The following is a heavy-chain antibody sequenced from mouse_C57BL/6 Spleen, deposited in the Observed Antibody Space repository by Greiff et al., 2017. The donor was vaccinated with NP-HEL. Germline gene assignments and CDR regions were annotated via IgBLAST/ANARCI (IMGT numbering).Heavy chain of an antibody. J-gene: IGHJ2*01. Sequence: EVHLVESGPGLVKPSPSLSLTCSATGYSITSGYYWKWIRQPPGNKLEWMGYLRYDGSNNYNPSLKNRISITRDTSKNQFFLKLNSVTTEDTATYYCATNWDYFDYWGQGTTLTVSS. CDR2: LRYDGSN. V-gene: IGHV3-6*01. CDR3: ATNWDYFDY. D-gene: IGHD4-1*01. CDR1: GYSITSGYY.